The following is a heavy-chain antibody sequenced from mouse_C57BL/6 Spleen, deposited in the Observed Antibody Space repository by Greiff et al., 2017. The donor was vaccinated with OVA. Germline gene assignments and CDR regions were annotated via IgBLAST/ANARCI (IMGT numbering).Heavy chain of an antibody. V-gene: IGHV1-55*01. CDR2: IYPGSGSA. J-gene: IGHJ2*01. CDR1: GYTFTSYW. CDR3: ARSAGVVRWYFDY. Sequence: VQLQQPGAELVKPGASVKMSCKASGYTFTSYWITWVKQRPGQGLEWIGDIYPGSGSANYNEKFKSKATLTVDTSSSTAYMQLSSLTSEDSAVYYCARSAGVVRWYFDYWGQGTTLTVSS. D-gene: IGHD1-1*02.